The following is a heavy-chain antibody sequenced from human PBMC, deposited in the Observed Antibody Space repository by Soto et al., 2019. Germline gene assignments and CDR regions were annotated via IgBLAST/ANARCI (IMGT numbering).Heavy chain of an antibody. J-gene: IGHJ4*02. D-gene: IGHD6-6*01. CDR2: ISGSGGST. CDR3: AKDLSSPPSSSSDYLDY. CDR1: GFTFSSYA. V-gene: IGHV3-23*01. Sequence: PGGSLRLSCAASGFTFSSYAMSWVRQAPGKGLEWVSAISGSGGSTYYADSVKGRFTISRDNSKNTLYLQMNSLRAEDTAVYYCAKDLSSPPSSSSDYLDYWGQGTLVTVSS.